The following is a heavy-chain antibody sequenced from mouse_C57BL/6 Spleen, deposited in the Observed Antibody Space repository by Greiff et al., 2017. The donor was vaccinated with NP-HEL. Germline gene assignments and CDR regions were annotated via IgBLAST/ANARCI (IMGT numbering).Heavy chain of an antibody. J-gene: IGHJ4*01. V-gene: IGHV1-80*01. CDR1: GYAFSSYW. CDR2: IYPGDGDT. Sequence: VKLMESGAELVKPGASVKISCKASGYAFSSYWMNWVKQSPGKGLEWIGQIYPGDGDTNYNGKFKGKATLTADKSSSPAYMQHSSLTSDDSAVYFCARLAGYDGYGYYAMDYWGQGTSVTVSS. D-gene: IGHD2-2*01. CDR3: ARLAGYDGYGYYAMDY.